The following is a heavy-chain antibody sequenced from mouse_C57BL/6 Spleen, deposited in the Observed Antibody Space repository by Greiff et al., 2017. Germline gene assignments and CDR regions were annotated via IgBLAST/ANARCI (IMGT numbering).Heavy chain of an antibody. Sequence: QVQLQQSGAELVKPGASVKISCKASGYAFSSYWMNWVKQRPGKGLEWIGQIYPGDGDTNYNGKFKGKATLTADKSSSTAYMQLSSLTSEDSAVYFCARGRDGYYFYYFDYWGQGTTLTVSS. V-gene: IGHV1-80*01. CDR1: GYAFSSYW. CDR3: ARGRDGYYFYYFDY. D-gene: IGHD2-3*01. J-gene: IGHJ2*01. CDR2: IYPGDGDT.